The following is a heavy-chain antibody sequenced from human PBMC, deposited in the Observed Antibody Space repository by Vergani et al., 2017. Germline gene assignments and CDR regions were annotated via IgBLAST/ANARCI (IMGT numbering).Heavy chain of an antibody. V-gene: IGHV1-2*02. CDR1: GYTFPGYY. CDR3: ARISTSAWFDE. Sequence: QVQLVQSGAELKKPGASVKVSCKASGYTFPGYYMHWVRQAPGQGLEWMGWINPNSGGTNDAQQFQCRVTMTRATSISTSYMERSRLRSDDTAVYYCARISTSAWFDEWGEGTLVTVSS. CDR2: INPNSGGT. J-gene: IGHJ4*02. D-gene: IGHD2-2*01.